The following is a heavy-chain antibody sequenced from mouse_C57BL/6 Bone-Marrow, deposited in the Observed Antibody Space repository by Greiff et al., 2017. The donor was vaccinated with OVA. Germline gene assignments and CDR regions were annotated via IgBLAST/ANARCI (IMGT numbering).Heavy chain of an antibody. J-gene: IGHJ1*03. CDR1: GFNIKDDY. V-gene: IGHV14-4*01. CDR3: TTPITTVVDWYFDV. CDR2: IDPENGDT. Sequence: VQLQQSGAELVRPGASVKLSCTASGFNIKDDYMHWVRQRPEQGLEWIGWIDPENGDTESASKFQGKATITADTSSNTAYLQLSSLTSEDTAVYYCTTPITTVVDWYFDVWGTGTTVTVSS. D-gene: IGHD1-1*01.